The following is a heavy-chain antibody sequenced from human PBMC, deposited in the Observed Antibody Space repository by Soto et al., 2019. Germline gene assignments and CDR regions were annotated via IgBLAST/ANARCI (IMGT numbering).Heavy chain of an antibody. CDR2: ISYDGSNK. CDR1: GLNFSSYA. CDR3: ARGRGTHLLAVAGNDAFDI. D-gene: IGHD6-19*01. Sequence: MRLSCAASGLNFSSYAMHWVSKATGKGLEWVAVISYDGSNKYYADSVKGRFTISRDNSKNTLYLQMNSLRAEDTAVYYCARGRGTHLLAVAGNDAFDIWGQGTMVTVSS. J-gene: IGHJ3*02. V-gene: IGHV3-30-3*01.